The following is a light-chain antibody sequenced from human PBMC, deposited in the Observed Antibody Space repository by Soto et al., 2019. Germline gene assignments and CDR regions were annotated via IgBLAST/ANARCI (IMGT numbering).Light chain of an antibody. CDR2: AAS. CDR1: QGIRND. CDR3: QQYNSPIT. J-gene: IGKJ5*01. V-gene: IGKV1-17*01. Sequence: DIQMTQSQSSLSASLGDRITIXWRASQGIRNDLGWYQQKPGKAPKRLIYAASSLESGVPSRFSGSGSGTEFTLTISSLQPDDFATYYCQQYNSPITFGQGTRLEIK.